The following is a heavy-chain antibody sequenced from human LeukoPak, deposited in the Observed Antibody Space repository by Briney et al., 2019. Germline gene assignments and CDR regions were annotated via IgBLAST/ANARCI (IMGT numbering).Heavy chain of an antibody. V-gene: IGHV3-23*01. J-gene: IGHJ5*02. CDR3: AKDQDSGSYYWFDP. Sequence: PGGSLRLSCAASGITLNSYAMSWVRQAPGKGLQWVSAIGGSGDNTYYADSVKGRFTISRDNSKNTLYLQMNSLRADDTAVYYCAKDQDSGSYYWFDPWGQGTLVTVSS. D-gene: IGHD1-26*01. CDR2: IGGSGDNT. CDR1: GITLNSYA.